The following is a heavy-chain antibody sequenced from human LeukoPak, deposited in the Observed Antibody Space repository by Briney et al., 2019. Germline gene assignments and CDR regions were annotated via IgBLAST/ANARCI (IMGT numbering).Heavy chain of an antibody. CDR2: ISDSSGTI. D-gene: IGHD4-17*01. CDR1: GFTFSTYS. Sequence: PGGSLRLSCAASGFTFSTYSMNWVRQAPGKGLEWVSYISDSSGTIYYPDSVKGRFTISRDNAKNSLYLQMNSLRAEDTAVYYCARGPYGDYVDALDYWGQGTLITVSS. CDR3: ARGPYGDYVDALDY. V-gene: IGHV3-48*01. J-gene: IGHJ4*02.